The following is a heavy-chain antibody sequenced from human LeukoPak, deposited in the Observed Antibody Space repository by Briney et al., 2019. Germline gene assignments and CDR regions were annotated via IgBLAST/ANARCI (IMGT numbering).Heavy chain of an antibody. CDR3: AKADTSRSYSYYFDD. J-gene: IGHJ4*02. D-gene: IGHD3-22*01. CDR2: TSWNSGRI. CDR1: GFIFDDYA. V-gene: IGHV3-9*01. Sequence: GRSLRLSCAASGFIFDDYAVHWVRQAPGKGLEWVSGTSWNSGRIGYADSVKGRFSISRDDAKKSLYLQMNSLRPDDTALYYCAKADTSRSYSYYFDDWGQGTLVTVSS.